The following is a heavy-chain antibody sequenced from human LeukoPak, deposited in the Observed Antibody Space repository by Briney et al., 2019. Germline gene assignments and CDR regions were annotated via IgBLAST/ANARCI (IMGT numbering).Heavy chain of an antibody. J-gene: IGHJ4*02. CDR2: IYPGDSDT. CDR3: ATQRRPTGRASSFDY. V-gene: IGHV5-51*01. Sequence: GESLKISCKGSGYNFTNYWIAWVRQMSGKGLEWMGVIYPGDSDTKYSPSFQGQVTISADKSIDTAYLQWSSLKASDTAIYYCATQRRPTGRASSFDYWGQGTLVTVSS. CDR1: GYNFTNYW. D-gene: IGHD1-1*01.